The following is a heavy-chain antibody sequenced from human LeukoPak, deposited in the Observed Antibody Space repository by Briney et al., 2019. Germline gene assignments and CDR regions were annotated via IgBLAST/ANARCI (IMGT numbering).Heavy chain of an antibody. V-gene: IGHV1-46*01. CDR2: INPSGGST. CDR3: ARGYHYYDSSGPGTYFDY. J-gene: IGHJ4*02. D-gene: IGHD3-22*01. Sequence: VASVKVSCKASGYTFTSYYMHWVRQAPGQGLEWMGIINPSGGSTSYAQKFQGRVTMTRDTSTSTVYMELSSLRSEDTAVYYCARGYHYYDSSGPGTYFDYWGQGTLVTVSS. CDR1: GYTFTSYY.